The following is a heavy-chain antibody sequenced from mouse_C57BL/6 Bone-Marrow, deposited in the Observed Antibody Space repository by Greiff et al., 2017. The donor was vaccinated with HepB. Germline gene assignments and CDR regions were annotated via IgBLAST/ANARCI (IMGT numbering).Heavy chain of an antibody. V-gene: IGHV5-2*01. CDR1: EYEFPSHD. J-gene: IGHJ1*03. Sequence: DVMLVESGGGLVQPGESLKLSCESNEYEFPSHDMSWVRKTPEKRLELVAAINSDGGSTYNPDTMERRIIISRYNTKKTLYLQMSSLRSADTALYYCARGPTDYWYVDFWGTGTTVTVSS. D-gene: IGHD2-10*01. CDR3: ARGPTDYWYVDF. CDR2: INSDGGST.